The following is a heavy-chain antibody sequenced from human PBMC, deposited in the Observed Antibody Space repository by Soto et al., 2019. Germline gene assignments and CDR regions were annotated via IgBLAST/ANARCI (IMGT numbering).Heavy chain of an antibody. CDR3: AKLRRGYYFDY. D-gene: IGHD2-15*01. CDR2: VYADGST. Sequence: EVQLVESGGGLIQPGGSLRLSCAASGFSVSNNYMSWVRQAPGKGLEWVSVVYADGSTYYGDSVKGRFTISRDKSKNTVYLQVNGLRAEDSAVYYCAKLRRGYYFDYWGQGTLVTVSS. J-gene: IGHJ4*02. V-gene: IGHV3-53*01. CDR1: GFSVSNNY.